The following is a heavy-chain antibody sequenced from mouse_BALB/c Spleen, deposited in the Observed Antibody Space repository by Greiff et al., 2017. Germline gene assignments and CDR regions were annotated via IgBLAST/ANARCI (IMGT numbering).Heavy chain of an antibody. D-gene: IGHD2-1*01. J-gene: IGHJ2*01. CDR1: GYTFTSYW. CDR3: ASHYYGNYLDY. CDR2: INPSNGRT. V-gene: IGHV1S81*02. Sequence: QVQLQQPGAELVKPGASVKLSCKASGYTFTSYWMHWVKQRPGQGLEWIGEINPSNGRTNYNEKFKSKATLTVDKSSSTAYMQLSSLTSEDSAVYYCASHYYGNYLDYWGQGTTLTVSS.